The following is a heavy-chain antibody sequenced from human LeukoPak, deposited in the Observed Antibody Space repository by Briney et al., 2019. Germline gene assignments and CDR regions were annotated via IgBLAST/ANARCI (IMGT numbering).Heavy chain of an antibody. J-gene: IGHJ4*02. CDR3: AREVITMVRGVITRKYFVDY. V-gene: IGHV1-2*02. Sequence: ASVKVSCKASGYTFTGYYMHWVRQAPGQGLEWMGWINPSSGGTNYAQKFQGRVTMTRDTSISTAYMELSRLRSDDTAVYYCAREVITMVRGVITRKYFVDYWGQGTLVTVSS. D-gene: IGHD3-10*01. CDR2: INPSSGGT. CDR1: GYTFTGYY.